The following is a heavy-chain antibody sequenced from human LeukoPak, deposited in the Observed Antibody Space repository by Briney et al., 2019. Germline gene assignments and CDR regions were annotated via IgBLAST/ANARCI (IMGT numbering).Heavy chain of an antibody. CDR2: IYPGDSDT. J-gene: IGHJ5*02. CDR3: ARRVGLYSGYDYGNWFDP. V-gene: IGHV5-51*01. Sequence: GESLKISCKGSGYSFTSYWIGWVRQMPGKGLEWMGIIYPGDSDTRYSPSFQGQVTISADKSISTAYLQWSSLKASDTAMYYCARRVGLYSGYDYGNWFDPWGQGTLVTVSS. CDR1: GYSFTSYW. D-gene: IGHD5-12*01.